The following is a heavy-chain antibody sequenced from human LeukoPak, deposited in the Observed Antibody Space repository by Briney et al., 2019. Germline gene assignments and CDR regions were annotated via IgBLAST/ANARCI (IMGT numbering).Heavy chain of an antibody. J-gene: IGHJ4*02. D-gene: IGHD6-13*01. V-gene: IGHV3-30*03. CDR2: ISYAETNK. CDR3: ARHGSWSFDY. CDR1: GFTFSSYG. Sequence: PGGSLRLSCAASGFTFSSYGMHWVRQAPGKGLEWVAFISYAETNKHYADSVEGRFTISRDSSQNSLYLQMNSLRAEDTAIYYCARHGSWSFDYWGQGTLLTVSA.